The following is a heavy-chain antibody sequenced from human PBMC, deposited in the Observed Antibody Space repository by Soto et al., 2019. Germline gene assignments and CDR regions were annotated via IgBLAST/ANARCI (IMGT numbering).Heavy chain of an antibody. CDR1: GYTYTSFY. Sequence: ASVRVSCKASGYTYTSFYMHWVRQAPGKGIEWMGGFDPEDSETIYAQKYQGRVTMTEDTSTDTAYMELSSLRSEDTAVYYCATESSIAAPVVAFDIWGQGTMVTVSS. V-gene: IGHV1-24*01. CDR3: ATESSIAAPVVAFDI. J-gene: IGHJ3*02. D-gene: IGHD6-6*01. CDR2: FDPEDSET.